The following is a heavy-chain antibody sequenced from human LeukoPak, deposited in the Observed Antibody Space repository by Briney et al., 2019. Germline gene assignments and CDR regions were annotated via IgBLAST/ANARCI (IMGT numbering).Heavy chain of an antibody. CDR3: TRARTEYSSGWYGEGLDFDY. CDR2: IRSKAYGGTT. J-gene: IGHJ4*02. Sequence: GGSLRLSCAASGFTFSSYWMSWVRQAPGKGLEWVGFIRSKAYGGTTEYAASVKGRFTISRDDSKSIAYLQMNSLKTEDTAVYYCTRARTEYSSGWYGEGLDFDYWGQGTLVTVSS. D-gene: IGHD6-19*01. CDR1: GFTFSSYW. V-gene: IGHV3-49*04.